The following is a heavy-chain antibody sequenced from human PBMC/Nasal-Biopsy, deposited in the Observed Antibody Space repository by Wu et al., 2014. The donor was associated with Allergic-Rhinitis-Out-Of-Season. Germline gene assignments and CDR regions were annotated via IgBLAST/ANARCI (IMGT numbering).Heavy chain of an antibody. D-gene: IGHD3-9*01. CDR2: IHYSEST. Sequence: TLSLTCAVSGGSIGSGGFSWSWIRQPPGKGLEWIGFIHYSESTYYNPSLKSRVTISVDTSRNQFSLNLTSVTAADTAVYYCARQFGWFFAEYFQHWGQGTLVTVSS. CDR1: GGSIGSGGFS. J-gene: IGHJ1*01. V-gene: IGHV4-30-4*07. CDR3: ARQFGWFFAEYFQH.